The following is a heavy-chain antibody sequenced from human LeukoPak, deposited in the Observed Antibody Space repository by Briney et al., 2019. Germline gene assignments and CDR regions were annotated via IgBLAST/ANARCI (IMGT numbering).Heavy chain of an antibody. CDR1: GGSISSYY. CDR3: ARDGEMATIENYFES. V-gene: IGHV4-59*12. Sequence: SETLSLTCTVSGGSISSYYWSWIRQPPGKGLEWIGYIYYSGTTHYNPSLKSRVTISVDTSKNQFSLKLSSVTAADTAVYYCARDGEMATIENYFESWGQGTLVTVSS. CDR2: IYYSGTT. J-gene: IGHJ4*02. D-gene: IGHD5-24*01.